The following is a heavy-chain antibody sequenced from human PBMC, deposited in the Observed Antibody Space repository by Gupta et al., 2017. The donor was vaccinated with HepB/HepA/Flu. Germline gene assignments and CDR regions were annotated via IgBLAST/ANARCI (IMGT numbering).Heavy chain of an antibody. V-gene: IGHV3-66*01. CDR2: SYSGSTT. J-gene: IGHJ6*02. D-gene: IGHD3-3*01. CDR3: ARGPDFRDAMDV. Sequence: VSYSGSTTYYADPVKDRFTISRDNSKNTLYLQMNSLRAEDTAVYFCARGPDFRDAMDVWGQGTTVTVSS.